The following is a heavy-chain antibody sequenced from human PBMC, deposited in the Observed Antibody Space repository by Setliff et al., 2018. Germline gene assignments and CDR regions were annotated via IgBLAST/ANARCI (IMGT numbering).Heavy chain of an antibody. D-gene: IGHD2-15*01. CDR2: VFPSGAT. Sequence: SETLSLTCTVSGDSMSGASMWTWIRQPPGKGLEFMGYVFPSGATKYDPSVKSRLTISVDTSKNQFSLKLTSLTAADAAVYFCAKGGTYRYFDFWGQGILVTVSS. CDR1: GDSMSGAS. J-gene: IGHJ4*02. CDR3: AKGGTYRYFDF. V-gene: IGHV4-59*01.